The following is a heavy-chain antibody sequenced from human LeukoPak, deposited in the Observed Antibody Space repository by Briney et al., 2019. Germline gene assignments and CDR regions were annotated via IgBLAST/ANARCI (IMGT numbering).Heavy chain of an antibody. Sequence: SETLSLTCAVYGGSFSGYYWSWIRQHPGKGLEWIGYIYYSGSTYYNPSLKSRVTISVDTSKNQFSLKLSSVTAADTAVYYCARYYCSSTSCYSWFDPWGQGTLVTVSS. CDR3: ARYYCSSTSCYSWFDP. J-gene: IGHJ5*02. CDR2: IYYSGST. V-gene: IGHV4-31*11. D-gene: IGHD2-2*02. CDR1: GGSFSGYY.